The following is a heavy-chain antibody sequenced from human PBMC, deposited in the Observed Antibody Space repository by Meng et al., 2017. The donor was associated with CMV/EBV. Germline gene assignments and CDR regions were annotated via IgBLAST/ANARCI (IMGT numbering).Heavy chain of an antibody. D-gene: IGHD3-3*01. V-gene: IGHV3-33*06. Sequence: GESLKISCAASGFTFNTYHMNWVRQAPGKGLAFVALLWYDGSKTYSADSVKGRFTLSRDNSKDTSFLQMNSLRVEDTAVYYCAKNRVVFGVARWYHGMDVWGPGTAVTISS. CDR3: AKNRVVFGVARWYHGMDV. J-gene: IGHJ6*02. CDR1: GFTFNTYH. CDR2: LWYDGSKT.